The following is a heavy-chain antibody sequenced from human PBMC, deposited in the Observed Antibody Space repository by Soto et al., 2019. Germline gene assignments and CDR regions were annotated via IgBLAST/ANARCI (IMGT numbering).Heavy chain of an antibody. CDR1: GYTFTSYD. V-gene: IGHV1-8*01. Sequence: QVQLVQSGAEVKKPGASVKVSCKASGYTFTSYDINWVRQATGQGLEWMGWMNPNSGNTGYAQKFQGRVTMTRNTPKSPAYMELSSLRSEDTAVYYCARAPSYCSSTSCHYYGMDVWGQGTTVTVSS. D-gene: IGHD2-2*01. CDR3: ARAPSYCSSTSCHYYGMDV. CDR2: MNPNSGNT. J-gene: IGHJ6*02.